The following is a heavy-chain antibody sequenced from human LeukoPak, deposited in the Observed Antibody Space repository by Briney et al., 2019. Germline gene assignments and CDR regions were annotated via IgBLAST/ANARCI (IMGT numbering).Heavy chain of an antibody. Sequence: PGGSLRLSCAASGFTFSDYYMSWIRQAPGKGLEWVSYISSSGSTIYYADSVKGRFTISRDNAKNSLYLQMNSLRAEDTAVYYCARETGYHDYGSGSYYTRFDPWGQGTLVTVSS. J-gene: IGHJ5*02. V-gene: IGHV3-11*04. CDR3: ARETGYHDYGSGSYYTRFDP. CDR1: GFTFSDYY. CDR2: ISSSGSTI. D-gene: IGHD3-10*01.